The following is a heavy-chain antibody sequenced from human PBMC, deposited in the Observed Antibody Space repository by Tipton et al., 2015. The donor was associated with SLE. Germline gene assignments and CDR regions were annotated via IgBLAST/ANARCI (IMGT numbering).Heavy chain of an antibody. V-gene: IGHV4-4*08. D-gene: IGHD4-11*01. CDR3: VRDPLQDYIQRKDWYFNL. CDR2: IYSGGST. Sequence: TLSLTCTVSGGSISSHYWSWIRQPPGMTLEWIGYIYSGGSTNYNPSLKSRVSISVDTSNNQFSLKMTSVTATDTAIYYCVRDPLQDYIQRKDWYFNLWGRGTLVTVSS. CDR1: GGSISSHY. J-gene: IGHJ2*01.